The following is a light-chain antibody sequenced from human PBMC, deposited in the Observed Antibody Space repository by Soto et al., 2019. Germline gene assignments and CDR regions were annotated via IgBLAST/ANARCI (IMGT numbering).Light chain of an antibody. V-gene: IGKV3-20*01. Sequence: EILLTQSPCTLSLSPGERATLSCRASQSVSSSYLAWYQQKPGHAPSLLIYGASSRATGIPDRLSGSGSGTVFTLTISRLEPEGFAVYYCQQYGSSITFGQGTRLEIK. CDR3: QQYGSSIT. CDR2: GAS. J-gene: IGKJ5*01. CDR1: QSVSSSY.